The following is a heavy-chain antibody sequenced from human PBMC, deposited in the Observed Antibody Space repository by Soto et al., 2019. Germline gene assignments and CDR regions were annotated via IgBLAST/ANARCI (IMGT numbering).Heavy chain of an antibody. CDR2: IYYSGNT. J-gene: IGHJ4*02. CDR1: GGSISSYY. Sequence: SETLSLTCTVSGGSISSYYWNWIRQPPGKGLEWIGDIYYSGNTYYNPSLKSRVTISVDTAKNQFSLKLSSVTAADTAVYYCAGQYYFVSGSYYTRPFDFWGQGTLVTVSS. V-gene: IGHV4-59*04. D-gene: IGHD3-10*01. CDR3: AGQYYFVSGSYYTRPFDF.